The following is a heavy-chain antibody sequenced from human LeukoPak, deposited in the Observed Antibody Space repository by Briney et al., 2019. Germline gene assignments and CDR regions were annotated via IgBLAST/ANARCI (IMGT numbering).Heavy chain of an antibody. V-gene: IGHV4-4*07. Sequence: SETLSLTCTVSGGSISSYYWSWIRQPAGKGLEWIGRIYTSGSTNYNPSLKSRVTMSVGTSKNQFSLKLNSVTAADTAVYYCASAYGDYDPLTFDTWGQGTLVTVSS. CDR2: IYTSGST. J-gene: IGHJ4*02. D-gene: IGHD4-17*01. CDR1: GGSISSYY. CDR3: ASAYGDYDPLTFDT.